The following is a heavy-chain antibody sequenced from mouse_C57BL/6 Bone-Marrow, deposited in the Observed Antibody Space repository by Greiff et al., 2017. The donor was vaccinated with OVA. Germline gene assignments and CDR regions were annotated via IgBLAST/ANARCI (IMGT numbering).Heavy chain of an antibody. J-gene: IGHJ1*03. CDR3: ARDYGSSHYWYFDV. Sequence: EVQGVESGGDLVKPGGSLKLSCAASGFTFSSYGMSWVRQTPDKRLEWVATISSGGSYTYYPDSMKGRFTISRDNAKNTLYLQMSSLKSEDTAMYYCARDYGSSHYWYFDVWGTGTTVTVSS. CDR1: GFTFSSYG. D-gene: IGHD1-1*01. CDR2: ISSGGSYT. V-gene: IGHV5-6*01.